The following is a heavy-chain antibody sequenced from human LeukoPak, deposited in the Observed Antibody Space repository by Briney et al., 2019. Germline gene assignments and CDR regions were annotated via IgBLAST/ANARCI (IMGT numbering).Heavy chain of an antibody. V-gene: IGHV1-46*01. J-gene: IGHJ4*02. D-gene: IGHD3-22*01. CDR1: GYTFTSYY. Sequence: ASVEVSCKASGYTFTSYYMHWVRQAPGQGLEWMGIINPSGGSTSYAQKFQGRVTMTRDTSTSTVYMELSSLRSEDTAVYYCARASQGKWLFEYWGQGTLVTVSS. CDR3: ARASQGKWLFEY. CDR2: INPSGGST.